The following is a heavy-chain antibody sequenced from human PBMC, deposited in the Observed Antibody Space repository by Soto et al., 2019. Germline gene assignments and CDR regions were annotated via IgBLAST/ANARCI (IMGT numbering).Heavy chain of an antibody. CDR1: GCTFSNYG. J-gene: IGHJ4*02. CDR2: IIPIFGPP. V-gene: IGHV1-69*13. Sequence: GASGKVSRKASGCTFSNYGISWVRQAPGQGLEWMGGIIPIFGPPNYAQKFQGRVTITADESTSTAYMELSSLRSEDTAVYYCARPHYYDSSGPSDLDYWGQGTLVTVSS. CDR3: ARPHYYDSSGPSDLDY. D-gene: IGHD3-22*01.